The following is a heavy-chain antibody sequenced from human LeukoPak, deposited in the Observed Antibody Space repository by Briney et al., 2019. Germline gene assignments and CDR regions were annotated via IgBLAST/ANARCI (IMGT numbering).Heavy chain of an antibody. V-gene: IGHV3-53*01. CDR3: ARDRYCSGGSCLNWFDP. CDR1: GFTVSSNY. J-gene: IGHJ5*02. CDR2: IYSGGST. D-gene: IGHD2-15*01. Sequence: SGGSLRLSCAASGFTVSSNYMSWVRQAPGKGLEWVSVIYSGGSTYYADSVKGRFTISRDNSKNTLYLQMNSLRAEDTAVYYCARDRYCSGGSCLNWFDPWGQGTLVTVSS.